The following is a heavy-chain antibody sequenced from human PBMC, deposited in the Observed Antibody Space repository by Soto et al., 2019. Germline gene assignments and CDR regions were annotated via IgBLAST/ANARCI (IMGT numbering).Heavy chain of an antibody. Sequence: QVQLVESGGGVVQPGRSLRLACAASGFTFSSYSLYWVRQPPWKGLEWVAVVSFDGTTKYYAESVKGRFTISRDDSQSTLYLHMNSLRAEDTAVYSCARVHSAGNFIYWYFDLWGRGTLVTVSS. CDR2: VSFDGTTK. CDR3: ARVHSAGNFIYWYFDL. J-gene: IGHJ2*01. CDR1: GFTFSSYS. V-gene: IGHV3-30*03. D-gene: IGHD2-15*01.